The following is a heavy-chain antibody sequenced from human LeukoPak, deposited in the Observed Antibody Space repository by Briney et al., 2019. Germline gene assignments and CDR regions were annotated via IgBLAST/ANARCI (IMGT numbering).Heavy chain of an antibody. CDR2: IYYSGST. Sequence: PSETLSLTCTVSGGSISSYYWSWIRQPPGKGLEWIGYIYYSGSTNYNPSLKSRVTISVDTSKNQFSLKLSSVIAADTAVYYCARGREGSNWGQGTLVTVSS. CDR1: GGSISSYY. V-gene: IGHV4-59*01. CDR3: ARGREGSN. J-gene: IGHJ4*02.